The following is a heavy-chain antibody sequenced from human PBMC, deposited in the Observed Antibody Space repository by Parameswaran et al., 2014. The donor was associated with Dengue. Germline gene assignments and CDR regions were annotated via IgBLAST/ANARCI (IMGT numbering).Heavy chain of an antibody. V-gene: IGHV1-69*01. J-gene: IGHJ6*02. CDR3: ARGEGSTADYYYYYGMDV. CDR2: IIPIFGTA. Sequence: SWVRQAPGQGLEWMGGIIPIFGTANYAQKFQGRVTITADESTSTAYMELSSLRSEDTAVYYCARGEGSTADYYYYYGMDVWGQGTTVTVSS. D-gene: IGHD2-2*01.